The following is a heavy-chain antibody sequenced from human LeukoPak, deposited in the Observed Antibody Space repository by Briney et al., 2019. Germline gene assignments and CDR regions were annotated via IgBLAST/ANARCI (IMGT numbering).Heavy chain of an antibody. CDR3: AKEPLLRAFDI. V-gene: IGHV3-7*04. D-gene: IGHD1-26*01. Sequence: GGSLRLSCAASGFTLGHYWMSFVRQAPGKGLEWVANTKQNGRVQNYVDSVKGRFTISRDNAKNSLYLQMNSLRAEDTAMYYCAKEPLLRAFDIWGQGTMVTVSS. CDR2: TKQNGRVQ. CDR1: GFTLGHYW. J-gene: IGHJ3*02.